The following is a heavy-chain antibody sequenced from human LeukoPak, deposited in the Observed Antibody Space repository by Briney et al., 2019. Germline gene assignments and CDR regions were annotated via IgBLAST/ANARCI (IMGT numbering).Heavy chain of an antibody. CDR2: IYYSGST. D-gene: IGHD3-22*01. V-gene: IGHV4-59*12. CDR3: ARATSVFGSSSGYSPTFDY. Sequence: SETLSLTCTVSGGSISSYYWSWIRQPPGKGLEWIGYIYYSGSTNYNPSLKSRVTISVDTSKNQFSLKLSSVTAADTAVYYCARATSVFGSSSGYSPTFDYWGQGTLVTVSS. J-gene: IGHJ4*02. CDR1: GGSISSYY.